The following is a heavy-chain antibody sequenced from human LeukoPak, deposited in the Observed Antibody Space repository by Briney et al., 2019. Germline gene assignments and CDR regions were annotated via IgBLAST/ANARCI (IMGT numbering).Heavy chain of an antibody. Sequence: ASVKASCKASGGTFSSYAISWVRQAPGQGLEWMGGFDPEDGETIYAQKFQGRVTMTEDTSTDTAYMELSSLRSEDTAVYYCATDRGLLNMVRGVIVLYYWGQGTLVTVSS. CDR1: GGTFSSYA. J-gene: IGHJ4*02. V-gene: IGHV1-24*01. CDR3: ATDRGLLNMVRGVIVLYY. CDR2: FDPEDGET. D-gene: IGHD3-10*01.